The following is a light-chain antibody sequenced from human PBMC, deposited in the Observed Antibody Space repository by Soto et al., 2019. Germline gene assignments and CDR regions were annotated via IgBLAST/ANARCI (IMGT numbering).Light chain of an antibody. CDR1: QGISRW. J-gene: IGKJ5*01. CDR3: QQANSFPIT. V-gene: IGKV1D-12*01. Sequence: DIQMTQSPSSVSASVGARVTITCRASQGISRWLAWYQQKPGKAPKLLVYAASSFQSGVPSRFSGSGSGTDFTLTISSLQPKDFATYYCQQANSFPITFGQGTRLEIK. CDR2: AAS.